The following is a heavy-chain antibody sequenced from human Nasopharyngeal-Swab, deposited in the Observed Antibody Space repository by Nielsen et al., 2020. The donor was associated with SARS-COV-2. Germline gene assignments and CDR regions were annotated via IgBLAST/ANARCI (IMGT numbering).Heavy chain of an antibody. D-gene: IGHD1-1*01. CDR3: ARPLGTADPGFQH. V-gene: IGHV5-51*01. CDR1: GYSFTSSW. J-gene: IGHJ1*01. Sequence: GASLKISCEGSGYSFTSSWIGWVRQMPGKGLGWMWIIYPSDSDTRYSPSLQGQVTISADKPISTAYLQWSSLKASDTAMYYCARPLGTADPGFQHWGQGTLVTVSS. CDR2: IYPSDSDT.